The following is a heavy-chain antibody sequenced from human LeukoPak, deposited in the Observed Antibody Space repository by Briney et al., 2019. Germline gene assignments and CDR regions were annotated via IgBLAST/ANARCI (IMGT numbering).Heavy chain of an antibody. J-gene: IGHJ4*02. Sequence: GGSLRLSCAASGLSFSSYAMSWVRQAPGKGLGRDSAISGSDFNTYYADSVKGRFTISRDNSKNTAYLEMNSLRAEDTALYYCAKDPYSSGWFSSSHYWGQGTLVTVSS. CDR3: AKDPYSSGWFSSSHY. V-gene: IGHV3-23*01. D-gene: IGHD3-22*01. CDR1: GLSFSSYA. CDR2: ISGSDFNT.